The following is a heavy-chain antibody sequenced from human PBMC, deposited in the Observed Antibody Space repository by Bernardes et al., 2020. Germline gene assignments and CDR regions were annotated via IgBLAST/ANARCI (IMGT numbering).Heavy chain of an antibody. Sequence: VWSLFLSCVASGFTFSKSAMNWVRQAPGQGPEWVSSLTGSGGSTYYPDSVKGRFTISRDNSKNTLYLQMNSLRAEDTAVYYCAKLDSITVFGVARYYDHWGQGTLVTVSS. CDR3: AKLDSITVFGVARYYDH. J-gene: IGHJ4*02. D-gene: IGHD3-3*01. CDR1: GFTFSKSA. V-gene: IGHV3-23*01. CDR2: LTGSGGST.